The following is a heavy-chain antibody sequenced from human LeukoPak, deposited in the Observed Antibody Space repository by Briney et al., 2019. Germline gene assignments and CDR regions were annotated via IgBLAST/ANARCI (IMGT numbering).Heavy chain of an antibody. D-gene: IGHD3-22*01. CDR3: ARVPYYDSSGPSLDDY. CDR1: GFTFSSYS. CDR2: ISSSSSYI. J-gene: IGHJ4*02. V-gene: IGHV3-21*01. Sequence: GGSLRLSCAASGFTFSSYSMNWVRQAPGKGLEWVSSISSSSSYIYYADSVKGRFTISRDNAKNSLYLQMNSLRAEDTAVYYCARVPYYDSSGPSLDDYWGQGTLVTVSS.